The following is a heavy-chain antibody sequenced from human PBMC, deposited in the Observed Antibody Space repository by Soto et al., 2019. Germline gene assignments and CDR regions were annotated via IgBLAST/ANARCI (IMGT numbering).Heavy chain of an antibody. V-gene: IGHV1-18*01. J-gene: IGHJ4*02. D-gene: IGHD4-4*01. CDR1: GYTFTSYG. CDR3: ARDYFSDYVFDY. CDR2: IGAYNDNA. Sequence: QVQLVQSGAEVKEPGASVKVSCKASGYTFTSYGISWVRQAPGQGLEWMGYIGAYNDNANYAQNFQGRVAMTMDTSTTTAYMELRSLRSDDTAVYYWARDYFSDYVFDYWGQGTLVTVSS.